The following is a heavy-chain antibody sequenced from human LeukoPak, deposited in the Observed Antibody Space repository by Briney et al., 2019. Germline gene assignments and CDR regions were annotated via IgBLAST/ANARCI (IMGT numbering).Heavy chain of an antibody. J-gene: IGHJ3*02. Sequence: GASVKVSCKPSGYRFTNYGITWVRQAPGQGVKWRGWISDYNSKPFYAQNFQGRVTMTTDTSTRTVYMEVSSVRSDDRAVYYCARGGYCSGGSCYSYAFDIWGQGTMVTVSS. CDR3: ARGGYCSGGSCYSYAFDI. CDR2: ISDYNSKP. D-gene: IGHD2-15*01. CDR1: GYRFTNYG. V-gene: IGHV1-18*01.